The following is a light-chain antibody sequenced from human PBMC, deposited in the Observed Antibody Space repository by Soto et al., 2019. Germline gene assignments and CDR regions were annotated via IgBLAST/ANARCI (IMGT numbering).Light chain of an antibody. CDR1: QSVASNY. J-gene: IGKJ4*01. Sequence: EIVLPQSPGTLSLSPGESATLSCRASQSVASNYVAWYQQRPGQAPRLVTYVPSGRATGRFSGSGSGTDFTLSISSLEPEDSAVYYCQHYGILPLTFGGGTRVEIK. V-gene: IGKV3-20*01. CDR2: VPS. CDR3: QHYGILPLT.